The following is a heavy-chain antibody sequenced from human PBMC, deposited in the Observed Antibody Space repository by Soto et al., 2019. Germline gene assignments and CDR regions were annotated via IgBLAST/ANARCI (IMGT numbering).Heavy chain of an antibody. J-gene: IGHJ6*02. CDR1: GVTFTSYY. V-gene: IGHV1-46*01. CDR2: INPSGGST. D-gene: IGHD2-15*01. Sequence: ASVKVSCKASGVTFTSYYMHWVRQAPRQGLEWMGIINPSGGSTSYAQKFQGRVTMTRDTSTSTVYMELSSLRSEDTAVYYCARDRWGLGYCSGGSCLRDYYYYGMDVWGQGTTVTVSS. CDR3: ARDRWGLGYCSGGSCLRDYYYYGMDV.